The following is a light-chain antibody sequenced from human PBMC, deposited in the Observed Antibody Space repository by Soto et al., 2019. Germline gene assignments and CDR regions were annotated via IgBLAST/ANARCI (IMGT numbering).Light chain of an antibody. J-gene: IGKJ1*01. CDR3: QHCGTPRT. CDR2: ATS. V-gene: IGKV3-20*01. CDR1: QSVSRNY. Sequence: EIVLTQSPGTLSLSPGQRATLSCRASQSVSRNYVAWYQQKPGQAPRLLIYATSTRAAGIPDRFGGSASGTDFTLTISRLEPEDFAVYYCQHCGTPRTFGHGTKVEI.